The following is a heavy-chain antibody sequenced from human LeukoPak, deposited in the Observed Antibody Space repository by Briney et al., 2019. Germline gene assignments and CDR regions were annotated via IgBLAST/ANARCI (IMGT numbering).Heavy chain of an antibody. Sequence: GGSLRLSCAASGFTFSSYWISWVRQAPGKGLEWVANIKQDGSEKYYVDSVKGRFTISRDNAKNSLYLQMNSLRAEDTAVYYCARGGHDYIWGSYLNWGQGTLVTVSS. CDR3: ARGGHDYIWGSYLN. V-gene: IGHV3-7*01. J-gene: IGHJ4*02. CDR1: GFTFSSYW. CDR2: IKQDGSEK. D-gene: IGHD3-16*02.